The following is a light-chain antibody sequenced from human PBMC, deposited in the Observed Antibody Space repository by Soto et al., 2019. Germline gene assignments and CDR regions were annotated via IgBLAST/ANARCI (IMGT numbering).Light chain of an antibody. V-gene: IGLV2-14*01. CDR2: DVS. J-gene: IGLJ2*01. Sequence: QSALTQPAAVSGSPGQSITISCTGTSRDVGGYNYVSWYQQHPGKAPKLMIYDVSNRPSGVSNRFFGSKSGNTASLTISGLQAEDEADYYCSSYTSSSLVVFGGGTKVTVL. CDR1: SRDVGGYNY. CDR3: SSYTSSSLVV.